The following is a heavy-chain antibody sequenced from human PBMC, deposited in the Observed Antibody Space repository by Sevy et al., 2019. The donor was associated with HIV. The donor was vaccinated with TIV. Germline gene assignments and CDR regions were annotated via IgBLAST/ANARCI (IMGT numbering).Heavy chain of an antibody. D-gene: IGHD6-13*01. CDR2: IRYDGSNK. Sequence: GGSLRLSCAASGFTFSSYGMHWVRQAPGKGLEWVAFIRYDGSNKYYGDSVKGRFTISRDNSKNTLYLQMNSLRAEDTAVYYCAKDVSGSSRAVEHWGQGTLVTVSS. CDR3: AKDVSGSSRAVEH. J-gene: IGHJ1*01. CDR1: GFTFSSYG. V-gene: IGHV3-30*02.